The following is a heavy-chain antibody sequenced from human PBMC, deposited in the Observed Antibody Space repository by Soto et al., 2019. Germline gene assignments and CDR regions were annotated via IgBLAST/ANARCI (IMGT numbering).Heavy chain of an antibody. V-gene: IGHV1-3*01. J-gene: IGHJ6*02. CDR1: GYTFTSYA. Sequence: QVQLVQSGAEVKKPGASVKVSCKASGYTFTSYAMPWVRQAPGQRLERMGWINAGNGNTKYSQKFQGRVTITRETSASTVYMELSSLRSEDTALYYCARGGTLRLGELWNYGMDVWGQGTTVTVSS. D-gene: IGHD3-16*01. CDR2: INAGNGNT. CDR3: ARGGTLRLGELWNYGMDV.